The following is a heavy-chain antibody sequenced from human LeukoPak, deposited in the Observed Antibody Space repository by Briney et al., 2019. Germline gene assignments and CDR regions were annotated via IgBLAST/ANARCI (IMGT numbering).Heavy chain of an antibody. Sequence: SGGSLRLSCTASGFTFGDYAMSWFRQPPGKGLEWVSDISGGGATTFYADSVKGRFTISRDNSKNTLYLQLSSLRAEDTAVYYCAKSTGYSTTGRDFDSWGRGTLVTVSS. J-gene: IGHJ4*02. CDR1: GFTFGDYA. V-gene: IGHV3-23*01. CDR3: AKSTGYSTTGRDFDS. D-gene: IGHD6-13*01. CDR2: ISGGGATT.